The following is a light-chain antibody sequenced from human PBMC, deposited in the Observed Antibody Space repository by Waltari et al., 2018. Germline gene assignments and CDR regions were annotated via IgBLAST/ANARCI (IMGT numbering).Light chain of an antibody. Sequence: QSALTQPRSVSGSPGQSVTISCTGTSSDVGGYNYVSWYQQPPGKAPKLLIYEINKRPAGVPDRFSGSKSGNTASLTISGLQAADEADYYCCSYAGSYTFGVFGGGTKVTVL. CDR1: SSDVGGYNY. V-gene: IGLV2-11*01. J-gene: IGLJ2*01. CDR3: CSYAGSYTFGV. CDR2: EIN.